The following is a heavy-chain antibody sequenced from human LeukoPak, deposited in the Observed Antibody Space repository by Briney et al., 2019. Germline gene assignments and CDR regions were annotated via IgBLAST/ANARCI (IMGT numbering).Heavy chain of an antibody. Sequence: ASVKVSCKASGYTFIDYHMYWVRQAPGQGLEWMGWINPNTGDTNYAQKFQGRVTMTRDTSSSTAYMELSGLRSDDTAVYYCARYRVGSGWYDAFDVWGQGTMVTVSS. V-gene: IGHV1-2*02. CDR1: GYTFIDYH. CDR2: INPNTGDT. J-gene: IGHJ3*01. CDR3: ARYRVGSGWYDAFDV. D-gene: IGHD6-19*01.